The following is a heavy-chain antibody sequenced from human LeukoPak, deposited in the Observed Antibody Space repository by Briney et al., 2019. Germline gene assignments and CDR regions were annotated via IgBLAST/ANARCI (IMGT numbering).Heavy chain of an antibody. D-gene: IGHD3-10*01. V-gene: IGHV4-39*01. CDR3: ATGSSRYYYYLDV. J-gene: IGHJ6*03. CDR1: GGSIRSNSYY. Sequence: SDTLSLTYTVSGGSIRSNSYYWGWIRQPPGKGLEWIGSIYFSGNTYYNPSLNIRVTISVDTSKNQSSLKLSSVTAADTAVYYCATGSSRYYYYLDVWGKGTTVTVSS. CDR2: IYFSGNT.